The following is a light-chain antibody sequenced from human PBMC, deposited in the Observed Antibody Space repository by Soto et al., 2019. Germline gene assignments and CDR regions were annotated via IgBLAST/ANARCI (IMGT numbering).Light chain of an antibody. Sequence: DIQMTQSPSSLSASVGDRVPITCQASQNINNYLNWYQQKPGRAPKLLIYDASNLEAGVPSRFRGSGSGTDFTFTISRLQPEDSATYYCQQYENLPTCGQGTRLEIK. CDR2: DAS. V-gene: IGKV1-33*01. CDR1: QNINNY. J-gene: IGKJ5*01. CDR3: QQYENLPT.